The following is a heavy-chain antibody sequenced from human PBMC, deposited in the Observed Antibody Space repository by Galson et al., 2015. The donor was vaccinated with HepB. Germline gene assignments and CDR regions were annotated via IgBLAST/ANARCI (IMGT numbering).Heavy chain of an antibody. D-gene: IGHD3-22*01. CDR3: AREGFSSGHAGIFDC. Sequence: LRLSCAASGLTFSNSVMHWVRQAPGKGLEWVALISAGDGRNTNYADSVRGRFTISRDNSKNKVFLQMNSLRAEDTAVYYCAREGFSSGHAGIFDCWGQGALVTVSS. J-gene: IGHJ4*02. V-gene: IGHV3-30*04. CDR2: ISAGDGRNT. CDR1: GLTFSNSV.